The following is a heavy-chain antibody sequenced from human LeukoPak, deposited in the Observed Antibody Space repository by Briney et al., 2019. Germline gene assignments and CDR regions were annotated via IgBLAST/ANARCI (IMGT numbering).Heavy chain of an antibody. CDR3: ARDLEDYNNYGEMAI. D-gene: IGHD4-11*01. Sequence: GGSLRLSCAVSGFTFSSYTMNWVRQAPGKGLEWVSTISTSSSYKYYADSVKGRFTISRDNAKNSLYLQMNSLRAEDTAVYYCARDLEDYNNYGEMAIWGQGTLVTVSS. V-gene: IGHV3-21*01. J-gene: IGHJ4*02. CDR1: GFTFSSYT. CDR2: ISTSSSYK.